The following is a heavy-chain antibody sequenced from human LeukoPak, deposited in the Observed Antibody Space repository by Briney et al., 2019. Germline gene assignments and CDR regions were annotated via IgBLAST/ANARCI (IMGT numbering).Heavy chain of an antibody. Sequence: ASVKVSCKASGYTFTGYYMHRVRQAPGQGLEWMGWINPNSGGTNYAQKFQGRVTMTRDTSISTAYMELSRLRSDDTAVYYCARLRYGDYGAFDIWGQGTMVTVSS. J-gene: IGHJ3*02. D-gene: IGHD4-17*01. CDR3: ARLRYGDYGAFDI. CDR2: INPNSGGT. V-gene: IGHV1-2*02. CDR1: GYTFTGYY.